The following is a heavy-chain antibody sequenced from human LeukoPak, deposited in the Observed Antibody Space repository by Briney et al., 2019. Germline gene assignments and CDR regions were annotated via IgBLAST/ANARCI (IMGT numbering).Heavy chain of an antibody. D-gene: IGHD6-13*01. Sequence: GESLKISCKGSGYSFTSYWIGWVRHMPGKGLQWLGIIYPGDSDTRYSPSFQGQVTISADKSISTAYLQWSSLKASDTAMYYCARRIDSSSWYGRYDYWGQGTLVTVSS. CDR3: ARRIDSSSWYGRYDY. CDR2: IYPGDSDT. V-gene: IGHV5-51*01. CDR1: GYSFTSYW. J-gene: IGHJ4*02.